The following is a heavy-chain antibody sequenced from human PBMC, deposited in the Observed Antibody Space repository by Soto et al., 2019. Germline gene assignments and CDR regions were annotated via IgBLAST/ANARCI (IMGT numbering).Heavy chain of an antibody. V-gene: IGHV3-66*01. CDR3: ASEIMVRGVIITSN. J-gene: IGHJ4*02. CDR1: GFTVSSNY. D-gene: IGHD3-10*01. CDR2: IYSGGST. Sequence: GGSLRLSCAASGFTVSSNYMSWVRPAPGKGLEWVSVIYSGGSTYYADSVKGRFTISRDNSKNTLYLQMNSLRAEDTAVYYCASEIMVRGVIITSNWGRGTLVTVSS.